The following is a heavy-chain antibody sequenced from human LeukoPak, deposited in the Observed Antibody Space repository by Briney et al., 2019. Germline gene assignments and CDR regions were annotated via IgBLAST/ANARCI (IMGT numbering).Heavy chain of an antibody. Sequence: SETLSLTCTVSGGSISSSSYYRGWIRQPPEKGLEWLGNIHYTGSTYLKSSLKSRVTMSVDTSKNQFSLMLTSVTAADTAMYFCARDAYYYGSGSYLPYNWFDPWGQGTLVTVSS. J-gene: IGHJ5*02. V-gene: IGHV4-39*07. CDR3: ARDAYYYGSGSYLPYNWFDP. D-gene: IGHD3-10*01. CDR2: IHYTGST. CDR1: GGSISSSSYY.